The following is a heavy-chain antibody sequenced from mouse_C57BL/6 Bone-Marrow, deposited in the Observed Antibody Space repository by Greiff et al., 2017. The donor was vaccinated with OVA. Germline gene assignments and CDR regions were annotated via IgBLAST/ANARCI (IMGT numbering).Heavy chain of an antibody. CDR1: GYTFTSYG. Sequence: QVQLKESGAELARPGASVKLSCKASGYTFTSYGISWVKKRTGQGLEWIGEIYPRSGNTYYNEKFKGKATLTADKSSSTAYMELRSLTSEDSAVYFCARRSVTTFPYAMDYWGQGTSVTVSS. CDR3: ARRSVTTFPYAMDY. J-gene: IGHJ4*01. V-gene: IGHV1-81*01. D-gene: IGHD2-1*01. CDR2: IYPRSGNT.